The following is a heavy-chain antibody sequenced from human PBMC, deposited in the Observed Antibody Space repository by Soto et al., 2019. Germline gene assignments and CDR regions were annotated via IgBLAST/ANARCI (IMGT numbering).Heavy chain of an antibody. CDR3: AREIGCSGGSCYFWRTSGY. CDR1: GYTFTSYG. D-gene: IGHD2-15*01. J-gene: IGHJ4*02. Sequence: QVQLVQSGAEVKKPGASVKVSCKASGYTFTSYGISWVRQAPGQGLEWMGWLSADNGNTNYAQKLQGRVTMTTDTATSTAYMELRSLRSDDTAVYYCAREIGCSGGSCYFWRTSGYWGQGTLVTVSS. V-gene: IGHV1-18*04. CDR2: LSADNGNT.